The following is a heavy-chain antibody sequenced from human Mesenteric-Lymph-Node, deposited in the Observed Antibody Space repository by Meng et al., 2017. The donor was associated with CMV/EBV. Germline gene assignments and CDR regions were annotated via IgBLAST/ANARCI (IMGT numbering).Heavy chain of an antibody. CDR2: IYGIGST. CDR1: GYSISSAYY. J-gene: IGHJ4*02. Sequence: GSLRLSCTVSGYSISSAYYWGWSLQPPGKGLEWIGNIYGIGSTYYNPSLKSRVTISVDTSKNQFSLKLTSVTAADTAVYYCARDLSSSGNYWGQGTLVTVSS. D-gene: IGHD3-22*01. CDR3: ARDLSSSGNY. V-gene: IGHV4-38-2*02.